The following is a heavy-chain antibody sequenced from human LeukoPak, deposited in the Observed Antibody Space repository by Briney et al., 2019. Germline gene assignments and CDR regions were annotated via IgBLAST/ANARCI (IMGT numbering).Heavy chain of an antibody. CDR2: SIPIFGTA. CDR1: GGTFRSYV. D-gene: IGHD2-2*01. V-gene: IGHV1-69*06. Sequence: SVKVSCKPSGGTFRSYVINWVRQAPGQGLEWMGRSIPIFGTANYAQKFQGRVTITADKSTSTAYMELSSLRSEDTAVYYCARGPSNDPANAFDIWGQGTMVTVSS. J-gene: IGHJ3*02. CDR3: ARGPSNDPANAFDI.